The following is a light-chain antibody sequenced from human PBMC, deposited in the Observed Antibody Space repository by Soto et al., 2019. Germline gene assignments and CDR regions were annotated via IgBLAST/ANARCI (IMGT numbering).Light chain of an antibody. CDR1: QSISSC. Sequence: DIQMTQSPSTLSASVGDRVTITCQASQSISSCLAWYQQKPAKAPKLLIYQASSLQSGVPSTFSGSGAGTEFTLTISSLQPDDFATYYCQQYNSYPRMFGQGTKVEIK. J-gene: IGKJ1*01. CDR2: QAS. V-gene: IGKV1-5*03. CDR3: QQYNSYPRM.